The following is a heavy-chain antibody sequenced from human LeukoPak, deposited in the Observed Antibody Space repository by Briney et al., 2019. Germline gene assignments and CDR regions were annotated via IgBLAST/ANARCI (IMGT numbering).Heavy chain of an antibody. CDR2: IYYSGST. D-gene: IGHD6-6*01. CDR1: GGSISSYY. Sequence: SETLSLTCTVSGGSISSYYWSWIRQPPGKGLEWIGYIYYSGSTNYNPSLKSRVTISVDTSKNQFSLKLSSVTAADTAVYYCARGGSSSSFWYFDLWGRGTLVTVSS. V-gene: IGHV4-59*01. J-gene: IGHJ2*01. CDR3: ARGGSSSSFWYFDL.